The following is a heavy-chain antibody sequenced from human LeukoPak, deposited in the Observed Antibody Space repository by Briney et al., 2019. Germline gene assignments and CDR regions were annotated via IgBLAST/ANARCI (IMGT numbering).Heavy chain of an antibody. CDR1: GGSISSYY. D-gene: IGHD6-25*01. Sequence: SETLSLNCTVSGGSISSYYWRWIRQPPGKGLEWIGYIYYSGSTNYNPSLKSRVTISVDTSKNQFSLELSSVTAADTAVYYCARAGGNRYYFDYWGQGTLVTVSS. CDR2: IYYSGST. CDR3: ARAGGNRYYFDY. V-gene: IGHV4-59*08. J-gene: IGHJ4*02.